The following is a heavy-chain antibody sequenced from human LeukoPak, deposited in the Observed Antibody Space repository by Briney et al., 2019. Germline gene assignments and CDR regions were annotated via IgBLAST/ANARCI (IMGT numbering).Heavy chain of an antibody. V-gene: IGHV3-33*08. CDR1: GFTFSSYA. CDR3: AREGRFGRFLGLGYYYYGMDV. J-gene: IGHJ6*02. CDR2: IWYDGSNK. Sequence: GGSLRLSCAASGFTFSSYAMSWVRQAPGKGLEWVAVIWYDGSNKYYADSVKGRFTISRDNSKNTLYLQMNSLRAEDTAVYYCAREGRFGRFLGLGYYYYGMDVWGQGTTVTVSS. D-gene: IGHD3-3*01.